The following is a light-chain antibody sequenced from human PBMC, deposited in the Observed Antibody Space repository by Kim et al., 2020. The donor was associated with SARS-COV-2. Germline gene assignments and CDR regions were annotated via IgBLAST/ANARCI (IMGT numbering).Light chain of an antibody. CDR2: DNN. CDR1: TSNVGNNY. Sequence: QRVPSTCSGSTSNVGNNYVTCYQQLPGTAPKLLIYDNNKRPSGIPDRFSGSKSGTAATLGITGLQTGDEADYYCGTWDSSLSAVVFGGGTQLTVL. V-gene: IGLV1-51*01. CDR3: GTWDSSLSAVV. J-gene: IGLJ2*01.